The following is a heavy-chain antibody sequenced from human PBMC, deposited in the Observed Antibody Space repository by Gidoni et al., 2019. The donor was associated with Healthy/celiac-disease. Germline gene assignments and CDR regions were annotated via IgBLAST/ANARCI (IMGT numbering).Heavy chain of an antibody. J-gene: IGHJ2*01. D-gene: IGHD4-17*01. CDR1: GGSFSGYY. V-gene: IGHV4-34*01. CDR2: INHSGSP. Sequence: QVQLQQWGAGLLKPSETLSLTCAVYGGSFSGYYWSWIRQPPGKGLEWIGEINHSGSPNYNPSLKSRVTISVDTSKNQFSLKLSSVTAADTAVYYCARGDYGYWYFDLWGRGTLVTVSS. CDR3: ARGDYGYWYFDL.